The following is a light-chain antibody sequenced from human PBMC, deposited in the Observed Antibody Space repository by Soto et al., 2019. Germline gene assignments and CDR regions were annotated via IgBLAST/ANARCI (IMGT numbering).Light chain of an antibody. CDR3: QHYGSSLSIT. V-gene: IGKV3-20*01. CDR1: QSVSSNY. J-gene: IGKJ5*01. CDR2: GAS. Sequence: EIVLTQSPGTLSLSPGERATLSCRARQSVSSNYLAWYQQKPGQAPRLLIYGASSRATGIPVRFSGSGAGTDFTLTISRLEPEDFAVYYCQHYGSSLSITFGQGTRLEMK.